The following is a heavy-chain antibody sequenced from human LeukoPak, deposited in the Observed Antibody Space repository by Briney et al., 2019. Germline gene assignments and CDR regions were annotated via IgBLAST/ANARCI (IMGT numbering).Heavy chain of an antibody. J-gene: IGHJ6*03. Sequence: GASVKVSCKASGYTFTGYYMHWVRQAPGQGLEWMGRINPNSGGTSYAQKFQGRVTMTRDTSISTAYMELSRLRSDDTAVYYCARYIAAAGKGYYYYYMDVWGKGTTVTVSS. CDR3: ARYIAAAGKGYYYYYMDV. CDR1: GYTFTGYY. CDR2: INPNSGGT. V-gene: IGHV1-2*06. D-gene: IGHD6-13*01.